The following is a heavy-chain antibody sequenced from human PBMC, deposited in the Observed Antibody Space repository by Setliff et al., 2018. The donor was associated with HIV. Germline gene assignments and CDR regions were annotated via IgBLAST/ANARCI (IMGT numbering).Heavy chain of an antibody. D-gene: IGHD4-17*01. CDR2: IYSSGST. Sequence: SETLSLTCTVSGGSISSGSYYWSWIRQPAGKGLEWIGHIYSSGSTNYNPSLKSPVTISADTSKNQFSLNLSSVTAADTAVYFWARVYSGDLEYWGQGTLVTVSS. CDR1: GGSISSGSYY. CDR3: ARVYSGDLEY. V-gene: IGHV4-61*09. J-gene: IGHJ4*02.